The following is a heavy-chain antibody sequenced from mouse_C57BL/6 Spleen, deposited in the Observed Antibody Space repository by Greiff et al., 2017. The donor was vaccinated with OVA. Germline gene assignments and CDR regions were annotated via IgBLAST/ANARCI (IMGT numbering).Heavy chain of an antibody. CDR1: GYTFTSYG. D-gene: IGHD2-4*01. CDR3: ARRSNYEDYFDY. CDR2: IYPRSGNT. V-gene: IGHV1-81*01. Sequence: VQLQQSGAELARPGASVKLSCKASGYTFTSYGISWVKQRTGQGLEWIGEIYPRSGNTYYNEKFKGKATLTADKSSSTAYMELRSLTSEDSAVYFCARRSNYEDYFDYWGQGTTLTVSS. J-gene: IGHJ2*01.